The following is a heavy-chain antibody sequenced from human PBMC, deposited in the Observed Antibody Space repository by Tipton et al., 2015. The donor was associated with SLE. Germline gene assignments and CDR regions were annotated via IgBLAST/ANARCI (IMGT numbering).Heavy chain of an antibody. V-gene: IGHV4-39*07. CDR3: ARGAPSGYHFDC. D-gene: IGHD3-22*01. Sequence: TLSLTCTVSGGSISSSIYYWGWIRQPPGKGLEWIGIAYHSGSTYYNPSLKSRVTISVDTSKNQFSLKLSSVTAADTAVYYCARGAPSGYHFDCWGQGTLVTVSS. J-gene: IGHJ4*02. CDR2: AYHSGST. CDR1: GGSISSSIYY.